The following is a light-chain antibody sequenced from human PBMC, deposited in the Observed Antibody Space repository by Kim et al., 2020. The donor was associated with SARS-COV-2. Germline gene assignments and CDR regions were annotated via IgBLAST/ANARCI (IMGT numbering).Light chain of an antibody. CDR3: NSRDSSGNHEV. J-gene: IGLJ2*01. V-gene: IGLV3-19*01. Sequence: SSEKKQDPAVSVALGQTVRITCQGDSLRSYYASWYQQKPGQAPVLVIYGKNNRPSGIPDRFSGSSSGNTASLTITGAQAEDEADYYCNSRDSSGNHEVFG. CDR2: GKN. CDR1: SLRSYY.